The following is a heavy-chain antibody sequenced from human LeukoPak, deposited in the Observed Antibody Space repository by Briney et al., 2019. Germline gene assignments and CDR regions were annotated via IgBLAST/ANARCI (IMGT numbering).Heavy chain of an antibody. D-gene: IGHD5-18*01. Sequence: SETLSLTCTVSGGSISSYYLSWIRQPPGKGLEWIGYIYYSGSTNYNPSLKSRVTISVDTSKNQFSLKLSSVTAADTAVYYCARGGYSYGNYYYYYMDVWGKGTTVTVSS. J-gene: IGHJ6*03. CDR1: GGSISSYY. CDR2: IYYSGST. CDR3: ARGGYSYGNYYYYYMDV. V-gene: IGHV4-59*01.